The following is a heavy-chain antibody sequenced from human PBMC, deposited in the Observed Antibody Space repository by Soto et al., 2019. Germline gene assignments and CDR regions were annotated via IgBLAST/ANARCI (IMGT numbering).Heavy chain of an antibody. V-gene: IGHV1-69*13. J-gene: IGHJ6*02. CDR3: ARAPRYFDWSADYYYYYGMDV. Sequence: SVKVSFQASVGSFSSYAISWVRQAPGQGLEWMGGIIPIFGTANYAQKFQGRVTITADESTSTAYMELSSLRSEDTAVYYCARAPRYFDWSADYYYYYGMDVWGQGTTVTVSS. D-gene: IGHD3-9*01. CDR1: VGSFSSYA. CDR2: IIPIFGTA.